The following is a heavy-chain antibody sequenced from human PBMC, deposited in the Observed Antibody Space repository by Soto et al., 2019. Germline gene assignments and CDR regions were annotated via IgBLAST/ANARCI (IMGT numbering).Heavy chain of an antibody. Sequence: QITWKESGPTLVKPTQTLTLTCTFSGFSLSTSEVGVGWMRQPPGKALEWLALIYWDYDKRYSPSLRSRLTITNDNSKNQVVVTMTNVDPVDTAPYYCAHGFDWYCFDYGGQGTLVTVSS. J-gene: IGHJ4*02. D-gene: IGHD3-9*01. V-gene: IGHV2-5*02. CDR1: GFSLSTSEVG. CDR2: IYWDYDK. CDR3: AHGFDWYCFDY.